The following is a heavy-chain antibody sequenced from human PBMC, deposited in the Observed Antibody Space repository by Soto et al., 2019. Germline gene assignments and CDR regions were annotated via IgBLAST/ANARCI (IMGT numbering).Heavy chain of an antibody. J-gene: IGHJ4*02. D-gene: IGHD3-22*01. CDR1: GCSMTSYY. CDR2: IYHTGST. V-gene: IGHV4-59*01. Sequence: SETLSLTCTFSGCSMTSYYWSLIRQPPGKGLEWIAYIYHTGSTNYNPSLKSRVTLSADTSKNQFSLKLSSVTAADTAMYYCARVDSSGSYFDSWGQGTLVTVSS. CDR3: ARVDSSGSYFDS.